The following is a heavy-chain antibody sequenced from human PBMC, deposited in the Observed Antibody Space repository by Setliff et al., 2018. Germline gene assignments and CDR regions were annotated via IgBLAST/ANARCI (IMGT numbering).Heavy chain of an antibody. CDR3: TRVTHGLAALDY. CDR2: IRSKAYGGTT. J-gene: IGHJ4*02. Sequence: PGGSLRLSCTTSGFTFGDYAMTWVRQAPGKGLEWVGLIRSKAYGGTTEYAASVKGRFTFSRDDSKSIAYLQMSSLQTEDTALYYCTRVTHGLAALDYWSQGTLVTV. CDR1: GFTFGDYA. D-gene: IGHD2-15*01. V-gene: IGHV3-49*04.